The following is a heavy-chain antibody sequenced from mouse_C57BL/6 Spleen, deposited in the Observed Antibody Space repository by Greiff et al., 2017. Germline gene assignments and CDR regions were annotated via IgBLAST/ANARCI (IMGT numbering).Heavy chain of an antibody. CDR2: ISNLAYSI. D-gene: IGHD4-1*01. J-gene: IGHJ3*01. V-gene: IGHV5-15*01. CDR3: ARKGDWDSFAY. CDR1: GFTFSDYG. Sequence: DVMLVASGGGLVQPGGSLKLSCAASGFTFSDYGMAWVRQAPRKGPAWVAFISNLAYSIYYADTVTGRFTISSENAKNTLYLEMSSLRSEDTAMYYCARKGDWDSFAYWGQGTLVTVAA.